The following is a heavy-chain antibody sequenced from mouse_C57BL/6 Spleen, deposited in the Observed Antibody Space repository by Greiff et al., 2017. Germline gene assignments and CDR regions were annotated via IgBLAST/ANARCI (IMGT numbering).Heavy chain of an antibody. CDR2: ISGGGGNT. CDR3: ARRNWGYFDY. Sequence: EVQGVESGGGLVKPGGSLKLSCAASGFTFSSYTMSWVRQTPEKRLEWVATISGGGGNTYYPDSVKGRFTISRDNAKNTLYLQMSSLRSEDTALYYCARRNWGYFDYWGQGTTLTVSS. D-gene: IGHD4-1*02. J-gene: IGHJ2*01. CDR1: GFTFSSYT. V-gene: IGHV5-9*01.